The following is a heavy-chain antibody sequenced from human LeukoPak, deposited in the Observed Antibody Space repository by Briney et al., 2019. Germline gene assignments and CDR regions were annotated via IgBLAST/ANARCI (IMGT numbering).Heavy chain of an antibody. CDR2: TRNKANSYTT. D-gene: IGHD6-13*01. CDR1: GFTFSDHY. V-gene: IGHV3-72*01. J-gene: IGHJ4*02. Sequence: GGSLRLSCAASGFTFSDHYMDWVRQAPGKGLEWVGRTRNKANSYTTEYAASVKGRFTISRDDSKNSLYLQMNSLKTEDTAVYYCARSIAAAVGVYWGQGTLVTVSS. CDR3: ARSIAAAVGVY.